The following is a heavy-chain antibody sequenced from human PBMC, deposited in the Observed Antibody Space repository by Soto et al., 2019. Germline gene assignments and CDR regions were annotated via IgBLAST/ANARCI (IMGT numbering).Heavy chain of an antibody. Sequence: NPSETLSLTCAVSGGSISSSNWWSWVRQPPGKGLEWIGEIYHSGSTNYNPSLKSRVTISVDKSKNQFSLKLSSVTAADTAVYYCARGVPGVLMVYAIRDWGQGTTVTVSS. CDR1: GGSISSSNW. D-gene: IGHD2-8*01. J-gene: IGHJ6*02. CDR3: ARGVPGVLMVYAIRD. CDR2: IYHSGST. V-gene: IGHV4-4*02.